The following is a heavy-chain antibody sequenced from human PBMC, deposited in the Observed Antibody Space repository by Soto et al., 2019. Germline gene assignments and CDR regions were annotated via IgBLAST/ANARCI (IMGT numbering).Heavy chain of an antibody. CDR1: GYTFSGYY. Sequence: ASVKVSCKASGYTFSGYYIHWLRQAPGQGLEWMGWINPNSGGTNYAQKFQGRVTMTRNTSISTAYMELSSLRSEDTAVYYCARVVGEGSSSWYFYYGMDVWGQGTTVTVSS. V-gene: IGHV1-2*02. CDR2: INPNSGGT. CDR3: ARVVGEGSSSWYFYYGMDV. J-gene: IGHJ6*02. D-gene: IGHD6-13*01.